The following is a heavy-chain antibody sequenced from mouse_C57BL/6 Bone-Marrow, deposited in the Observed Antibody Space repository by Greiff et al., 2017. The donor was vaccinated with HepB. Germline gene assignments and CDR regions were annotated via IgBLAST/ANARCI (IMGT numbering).Heavy chain of an antibody. D-gene: IGHD1-1*01. CDR1: GYTFTSYW. CDR2: IYPGSGST. V-gene: IGHV1-55*01. Sequence: QVQLQQPGAELVKPGASVKMSCKASGYTFTSYWITWVKQRPGQGLEWIGDIYPGSGSTNYNEKFKSKATLTVDTSSSTAYMQLSSLTSEDSAVYYCARLEDTTVETCFAYWGQGTLVTVSA. CDR3: ARLEDTTVETCFAY. J-gene: IGHJ3*01.